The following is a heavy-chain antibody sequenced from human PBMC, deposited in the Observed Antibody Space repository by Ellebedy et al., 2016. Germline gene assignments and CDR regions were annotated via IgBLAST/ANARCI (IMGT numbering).Heavy chain of an antibody. CDR3: TRKSAMDV. V-gene: IGHV3-9*01. CDR1: GVTFDDYA. J-gene: IGHJ6*02. CDR2: ISWNSGSI. Sequence: GGSLRLSXAASGVTFDDYAMHWVRQAPGKGLEWVSGISWNSGSIAYAESVKGRFTISRDNAKNSLYLQMNSLRAEDTAVYYCTRKSAMDVWGQGTTVTVSS.